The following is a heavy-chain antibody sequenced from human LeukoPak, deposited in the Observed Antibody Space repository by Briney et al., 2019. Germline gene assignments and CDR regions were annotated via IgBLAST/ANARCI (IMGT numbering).Heavy chain of an antibody. D-gene: IGHD3-9*01. CDR3: ARAQVFDLAHFGYYYYGMDV. CDR2: IIPIFGTA. V-gene: IGHV1-69*13. Sequence: SVKVSCKASGGTFSSYAISWVRQAPGQGLEWMGGIIPIFGTANYAQKFQGRVTITADESTSTAYMELSSLRSEDTAVYYCARAQVFDLAHFGYYYYGMDVWGQGTTVTVSS. CDR1: GGTFSSYA. J-gene: IGHJ6*02.